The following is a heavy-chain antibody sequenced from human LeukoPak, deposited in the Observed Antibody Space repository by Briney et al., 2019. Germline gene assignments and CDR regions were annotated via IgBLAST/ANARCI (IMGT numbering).Heavy chain of an antibody. V-gene: IGHV1-69*05. Sequence: SVKVSCKASGGTFSSYAISWVRQAPGQGLEWMGGIIPIFGTANYAQKFQGRVTITTDESTSTAYMEPSSLRSEDTAVYYCAHYDSSGYPDYWGQGTLVTVSS. CDR1: GGTFSSYA. D-gene: IGHD3-22*01. CDR2: IIPIFGTA. J-gene: IGHJ4*02. CDR3: AHYDSSGYPDY.